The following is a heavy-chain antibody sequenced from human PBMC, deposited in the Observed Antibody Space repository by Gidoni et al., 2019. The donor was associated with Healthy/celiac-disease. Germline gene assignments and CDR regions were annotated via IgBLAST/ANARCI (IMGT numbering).Heavy chain of an antibody. J-gene: IGHJ6*02. CDR2: ISSSSSTI. CDR3: ARYRITGTTSYYYYGMDV. D-gene: IGHD1-20*01. CDR1: GFTFSSYS. Sequence: EVQLVESGGGLVQPGGSLRLSCAASGFTFSSYSMNWFRQAPGKGLEWVEYISSSSSTITYADSVKGRFTISRDNAKNSLYLQMNSLRAEDTAVYYCARYRITGTTSYYYYGMDVWGQGTTVTVSS. V-gene: IGHV3-48*01.